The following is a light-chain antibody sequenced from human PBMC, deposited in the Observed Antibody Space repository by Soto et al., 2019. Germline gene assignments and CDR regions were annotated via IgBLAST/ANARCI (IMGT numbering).Light chain of an antibody. CDR1: QSVSNNF. CDR2: GAS. Sequence: EIVLTQSPAALSVSPGERATLSCRASQSVSNNFLAWYQQKPGQAPRLLIYGASSRATGIPDRFSGSGSGTDFTLTISRLEPEDFAVYFCQRHTSSPWTFGQGTKVEIK. V-gene: IGKV3-20*01. J-gene: IGKJ1*01. CDR3: QRHTSSPWT.